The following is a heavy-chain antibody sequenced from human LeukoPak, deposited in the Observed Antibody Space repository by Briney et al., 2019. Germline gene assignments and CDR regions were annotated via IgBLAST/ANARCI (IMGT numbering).Heavy chain of an antibody. CDR3: ARDGYSSSWYGYYYYMDV. V-gene: IGHV1-2*02. J-gene: IGHJ6*03. D-gene: IGHD6-13*01. CDR1: GYSFTGHY. Sequence: ASVKVSCKASGYSFTGHYMHWVRQAPGQGLEWMGWINPKSGGTNYAQKFQGRVTMTRDTSISTAYMELSRLRSDDTAVYYCARDGYSSSWYGYYYYMDVWGKGTTVTVSS. CDR2: INPKSGGT.